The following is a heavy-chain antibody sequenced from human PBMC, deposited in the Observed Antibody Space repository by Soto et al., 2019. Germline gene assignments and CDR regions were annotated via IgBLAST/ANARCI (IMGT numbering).Heavy chain of an antibody. Sequence: EVQLVESGGGLVQPGGSVIISCAASGFTFSGSAIHWVRQASGKGLEWLGRIKTRSYNYATAYTASLKGRFTISRDDSKNTAYLQMNSLQTEDTAVYFCSRLWAGGDDRDSPPYYLDSWGQGTLVTVSS. CDR2: IKTRSYNYAT. CDR3: SRLWAGGDDRDSPPYYLDS. D-gene: IGHD3-16*01. V-gene: IGHV3-73*02. J-gene: IGHJ4*02. CDR1: GFTFSGSA.